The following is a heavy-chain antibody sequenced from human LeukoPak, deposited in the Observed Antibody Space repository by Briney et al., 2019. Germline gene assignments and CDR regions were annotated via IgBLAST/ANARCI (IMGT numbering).Heavy chain of an antibody. CDR1: GYTFTTYA. Sequence: ASVNVSCKASGYTFTTYAMNWVRQAPGQGLEWMGWINTKTGNPMYAQGFTGRFVFSLGTSVSTAYLQISSLKAEDTAVYYCAKGPGIVGAGGAFDIWGQGTMVTVSS. V-gene: IGHV7-4-1*02. J-gene: IGHJ3*02. CDR2: INTKTGNP. D-gene: IGHD1-26*01. CDR3: AKGPGIVGAGGAFDI.